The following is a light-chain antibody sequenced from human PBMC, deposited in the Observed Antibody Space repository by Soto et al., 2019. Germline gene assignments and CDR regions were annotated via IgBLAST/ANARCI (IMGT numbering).Light chain of an antibody. J-gene: IGKJ1*01. CDR3: QHYDSLPIT. CDR2: GAS. Sequence: EFVLTQSPATLSLSPGERATLSCRASQSVSSSYLAWYQQKPGQPPRLLIYGASSRATGIPDRFSGSGSGTDFTLTISRLEPEDFAVFYCQHYDSLPITFGQGTKV. V-gene: IGKV3-20*01. CDR1: QSVSSSY.